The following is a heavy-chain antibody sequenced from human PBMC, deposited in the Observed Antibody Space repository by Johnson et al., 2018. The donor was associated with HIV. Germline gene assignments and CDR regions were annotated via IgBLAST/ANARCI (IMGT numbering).Heavy chain of an antibody. CDR2: LYADGRT. J-gene: IGHJ3*02. Sequence: VQLVESGGGLVQPGGSLRLSCAASGFIVSSKYMTWFRQAPGKGLEWVSVLYADGRTYYADSVKGRFTISRDNAKNSLYLQMNSLRAEDTAVYYCARDQGYPEPAFDIWGQGTMVTVSS. D-gene: IGHD1-14*01. V-gene: IGHV3-66*01. CDR3: ARDQGYPEPAFDI. CDR1: GFIVSSKY.